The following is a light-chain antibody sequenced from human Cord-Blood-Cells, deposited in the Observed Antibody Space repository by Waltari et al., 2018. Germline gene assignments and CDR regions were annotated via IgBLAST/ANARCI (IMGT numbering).Light chain of an antibody. V-gene: IGLV2-23*01. J-gene: IGLJ3*02. Sequence: QSALTQPASVSGSPGQSITISCTGTSSDVGSYNLVSWYQQPPGKAPKLSIYEGSKRPSGVSNRFSGSKSGNTASLTISGLQAEDEADYYCCSYAGSSTVFGGGTKLTVL. CDR3: CSYAGSSTV. CDR2: EGS. CDR1: SSDVGSYNL.